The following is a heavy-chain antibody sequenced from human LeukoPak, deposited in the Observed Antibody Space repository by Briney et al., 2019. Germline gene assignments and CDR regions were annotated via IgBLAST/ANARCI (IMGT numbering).Heavy chain of an antibody. Sequence: PSETLSLTCTVSGVSISSSNSYWGWIRQPPGKGLEWIGSIYHSGSTYYNPSLKSRVTISVDTSKNQFSLKLSSVTAADTAVYYCARPLWYYDSSENAFDIWGQGTMVTVSS. CDR2: IYHSGST. CDR3: ARPLWYYDSSENAFDI. CDR1: GVSISSSNSY. D-gene: IGHD3-22*01. V-gene: IGHV4-39*07. J-gene: IGHJ3*02.